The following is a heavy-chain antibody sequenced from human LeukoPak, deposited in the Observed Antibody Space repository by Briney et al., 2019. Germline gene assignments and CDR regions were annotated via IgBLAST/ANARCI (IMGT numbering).Heavy chain of an antibody. J-gene: IGHJ4*02. Sequence: ASVKVSCKASGYTFTGYYMHWVRQAPGQGLEWMGWINPNSGGTNYAQKFQGWVTMTRDTSISTAYMELSRLRSDDTAVYYCARDGPHCSGGSCYDYWGQGTLVTVSS. D-gene: IGHD2-15*01. CDR3: ARDGPHCSGGSCYDY. V-gene: IGHV1-2*04. CDR1: GYTFTGYY. CDR2: INPNSGGT.